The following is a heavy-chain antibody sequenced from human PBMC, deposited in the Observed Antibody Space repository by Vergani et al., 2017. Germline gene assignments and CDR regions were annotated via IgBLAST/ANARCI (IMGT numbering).Heavy chain of an antibody. D-gene: IGHD6-19*01. CDR3: AGDPTPGSNPWLAPPPFDY. CDR1: GYTFTSYG. V-gene: IGHV1-18*04. J-gene: IGHJ4*02. Sequence: QVQLVQSGAEVKKPGASVKVSCKASGYTFTSYGISWVRQAPGQGLEWMGWISAYNGNTNYAQKLQGRVTMTTDTSTSTAYMELRSLRSDDTAVYYCAGDPTPGSNPWLAPPPFDYWGQGTLVTVSS. CDR2: ISAYNGNT.